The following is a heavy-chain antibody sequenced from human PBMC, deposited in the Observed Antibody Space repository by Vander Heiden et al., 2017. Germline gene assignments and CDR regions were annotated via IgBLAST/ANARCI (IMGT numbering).Heavy chain of an antibody. Sequence: EVQLLESGGGLVQPGGSLRLPCAASGFTFSSYAMSWVRQAPGKWLEWVSAISGSGGSTYYADSVKGRFTISRDNSKNTLYLQMNSLRAEDTAVYYCAKDPSSGWYYFDYWGQGTLVTVSS. CDR1: GFTFSSYA. CDR3: AKDPSSGWYYFDY. J-gene: IGHJ4*02. V-gene: IGHV3-23*01. CDR2: ISGSGGST. D-gene: IGHD6-19*01.